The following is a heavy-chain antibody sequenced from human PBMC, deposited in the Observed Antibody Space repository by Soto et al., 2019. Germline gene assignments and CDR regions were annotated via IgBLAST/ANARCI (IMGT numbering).Heavy chain of an antibody. D-gene: IGHD5-12*01. CDR3: ARSEQDSGSSSGNWYFDL. CDR1: GGTFSSYT. Sequence: QVQLVQSGAEVKKPGSSVKVSCKASGGTFSSYTISWVRQAPGQGLEWMGRIIPILGIANYAQKFQGRVTITADKSTSTAYMELSSLRSEDTAVYYCARSEQDSGSSSGNWYFDLWGSGTLVTVSS. J-gene: IGHJ2*01. V-gene: IGHV1-69*02. CDR2: IIPILGIA.